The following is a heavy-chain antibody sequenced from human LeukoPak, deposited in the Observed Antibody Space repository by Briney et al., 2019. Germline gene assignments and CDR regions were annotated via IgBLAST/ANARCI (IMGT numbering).Heavy chain of an antibody. D-gene: IGHD6-13*01. CDR2: ISAYNGNT. V-gene: IGHV1-18*01. Sequence: ASVKVSCKASGYTFTSYGISWVRQAPGQGLEWMGWISAYNGNTNYAQKLQGRVTMTTDTSTSTAYMELRSLRSDDTAVYYCARDGPSIAAAGTRAFDYWGQGTLVTVSS. CDR1: GYTFTSYG. CDR3: ARDGPSIAAAGTRAFDY. J-gene: IGHJ4*02.